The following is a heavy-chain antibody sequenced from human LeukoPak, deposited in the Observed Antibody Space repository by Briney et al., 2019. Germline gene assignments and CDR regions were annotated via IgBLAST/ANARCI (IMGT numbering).Heavy chain of an antibody. CDR3: SEDPNGDYVGAFDM. V-gene: IGHV3-23*01. CDR2: ITASGRGT. CDR1: GPTFSNYA. J-gene: IGHJ3*02. D-gene: IGHD4-17*01. Sequence: PGRSLTLSCTAAGPTFSNYATTCDSHAPGKGREWDSSITASGRGTYYTNSVTGRFSVSRDNSQNTVFLHMSSLRADDSALVYCSEDPNGDYVGAFDMWGPGKMVTVSS.